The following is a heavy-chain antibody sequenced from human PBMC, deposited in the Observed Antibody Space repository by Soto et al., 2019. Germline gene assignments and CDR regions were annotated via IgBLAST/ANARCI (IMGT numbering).Heavy chain of an antibody. V-gene: IGHV4-39*01. CDR1: GGSICSSSYY. Sequence: PSETLSLTCTVSGGSICSSSYYWGWIRQPPGKGLEWIGSIYYSGSTYYNPSLKSRVTISVDTSKNQFSLKLSSVTAADTAVYYCASLRANIVVVVAAAFDAFDIWGQGTMVTVSS. CDR2: IYYSGST. D-gene: IGHD2-15*01. J-gene: IGHJ3*02. CDR3: ASLRANIVVVVAAAFDAFDI.